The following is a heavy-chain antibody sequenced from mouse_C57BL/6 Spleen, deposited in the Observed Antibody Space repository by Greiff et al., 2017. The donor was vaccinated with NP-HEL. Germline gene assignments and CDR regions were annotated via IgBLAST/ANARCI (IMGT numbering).Heavy chain of an antibody. D-gene: IGHD4-1*01. CDR1: GYTFTSYW. CDR3: AREFLGRGNAMDY. V-gene: IGHV1-53*01. CDR2: INPSNGGT. Sequence: QVQLKQPGTELVKPGASVKLSCKASGYTFTSYWMHWVKQRPGQGLEWIGNINPSNGGTNYNEKFKSKATLTVDKSSSTAYMQLSSLTSEDSAVYYCAREFLGRGNAMDYWGQGTSVTVSS. J-gene: IGHJ4*01.